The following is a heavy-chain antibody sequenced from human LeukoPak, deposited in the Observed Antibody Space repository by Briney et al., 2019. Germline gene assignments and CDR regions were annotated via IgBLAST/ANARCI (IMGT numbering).Heavy chain of an antibody. V-gene: IGHV3-11*01. J-gene: IGHJ3*02. Sequence: PGGSLRLSCAASGFTFSDYYVSWIRQAPGKGLEWVSYISSSGTTIFHADSVKGRFTISRDDAKNSLYLQMNSLRAEDTAVYYCAREWTHDAFDIWGQGTMVTVSS. D-gene: IGHD3/OR15-3a*01. CDR2: ISSSGTTI. CDR3: AREWTHDAFDI. CDR1: GFTFSDYY.